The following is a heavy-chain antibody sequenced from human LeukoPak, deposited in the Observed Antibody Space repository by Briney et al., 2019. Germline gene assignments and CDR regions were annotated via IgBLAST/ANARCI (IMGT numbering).Heavy chain of an antibody. J-gene: IGHJ5*02. Sequence: SETLSLTCTVSGGSISSYYWSWIRQPPGKGLEWFGYIYYSGSTNYNPSLKSRVTISVDTSKNQVSLKLSSVTAADTAVYYCARSQDVLLWFGESVNWFDPWGQGTLVTVSP. CDR2: IYYSGST. CDR3: ARSQDVLLWFGESVNWFDP. V-gene: IGHV4-59*01. D-gene: IGHD3-10*01. CDR1: GGSISSYY.